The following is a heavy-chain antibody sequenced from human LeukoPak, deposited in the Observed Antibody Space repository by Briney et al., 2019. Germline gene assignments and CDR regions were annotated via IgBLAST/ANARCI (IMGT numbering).Heavy chain of an antibody. CDR2: IRSKANSYAT. D-gene: IGHD2-15*01. CDR1: GFTFSGSA. CDR3: TSCSGGSCYWV. V-gene: IGHV3-73*01. Sequence: KVSCAASGFTFSGSAMHWVRQASGKGLEWVGRIRSKANSYATAYAASVKGRFTISRDDSKNTAYLQMNSLKTEDTAVYYCTSCSGGSCYWVWGQGTLVTVSS. J-gene: IGHJ4*02.